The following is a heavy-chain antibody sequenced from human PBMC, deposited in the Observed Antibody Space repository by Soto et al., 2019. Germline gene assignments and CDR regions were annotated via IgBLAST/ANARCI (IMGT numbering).Heavy chain of an antibody. V-gene: IGHV3-23*01. CDR1: GFTFYNYA. CDR3: AKAGYCSSTSCYGYYYYRLDV. Sequence: TVGSLRLSCGASGFTFYNYAMSWVPQAPGKGLDWVSAISGIGDSTYYADSVKGRLTISRDNSKSTLYVQMNSLRAEDTAIYSCAKAGYCSSTSCYGYYYYRLDVWGQGTTVTVSS. D-gene: IGHD2-2*01. CDR2: ISGIGDST. J-gene: IGHJ6*02.